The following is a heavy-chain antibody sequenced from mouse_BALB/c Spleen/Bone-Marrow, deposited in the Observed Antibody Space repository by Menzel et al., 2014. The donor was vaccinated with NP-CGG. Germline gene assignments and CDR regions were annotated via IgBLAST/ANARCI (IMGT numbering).Heavy chain of an antibody. CDR2: TNPYNDGT. Sequence: VQLQHSGPELVKPGATAKMFCKDSGYTFTSYVTYWVKQKPRQGPEGIGYTNPYNDGTKYNEKLKGKATLTADESSSTAYRELSSLASVDSAVYYCARSPWYFDVWGAGTTLTVSS. CDR1: GYTFTSYV. V-gene: IGHV1-14*01. CDR3: ARSPWYFDV. J-gene: IGHJ1*01.